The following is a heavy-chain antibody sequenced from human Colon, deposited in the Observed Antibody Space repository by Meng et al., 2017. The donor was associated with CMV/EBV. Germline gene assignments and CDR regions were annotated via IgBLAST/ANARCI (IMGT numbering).Heavy chain of an antibody. CDR1: GYTFTGYY. Sequence: ASVNVSCKASGYTFTGYYMHWVRQAPGQGLEWMGWINPNSGGTNYAQKFQGRVTMTRDTSISTAYMELNRLRSDHTAVYYCARAGGLVWYYGMDVWGQGTTVTVSS. J-gene: IGHJ6*02. CDR2: INPNSGGT. CDR3: ARAGGLVWYYGMDV. V-gene: IGHV1-2*02. D-gene: IGHD6-19*01.